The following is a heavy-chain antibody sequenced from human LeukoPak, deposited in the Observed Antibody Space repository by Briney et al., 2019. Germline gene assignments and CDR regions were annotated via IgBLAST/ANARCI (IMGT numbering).Heavy chain of an antibody. D-gene: IGHD3-10*01. CDR1: GVSISSSNYY. V-gene: IGHV4-39*01. CDR2: VYYSGSS. J-gene: IGHJ6*03. CDR3: ARRTRGGGEPYYYYYMDV. Sequence: SETLSLTCTVFGVSISSSNYYWVWMRQPPGKGLEWIGSVYYSGSSQYNPSLKSRVTISVDTFNNQFSLKLSSVAAADTAVYFCARRTRGGGEPYYYYYMDVWGKGTTVTVSS.